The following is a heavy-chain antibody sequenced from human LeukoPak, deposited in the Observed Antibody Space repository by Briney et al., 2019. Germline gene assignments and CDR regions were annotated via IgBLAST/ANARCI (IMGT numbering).Heavy chain of an antibody. V-gene: IGHV1-69*01. CDR1: GGTFSSYA. CDR3: ARDGCSGGSCYTLRRDYYYYGMDV. D-gene: IGHD2-15*01. J-gene: IGHJ6*04. Sequence: ASVKVSCKASGGTFSSYAISWVRQAPGQGLEWMGGIIPIFGTANYAQKFQGRVMITADESTSTAYMELSSLRSEDTAVYYCARDGCSGGSCYTLRRDYYYYGMDVWGKGTTVTVSS. CDR2: IIPIFGTA.